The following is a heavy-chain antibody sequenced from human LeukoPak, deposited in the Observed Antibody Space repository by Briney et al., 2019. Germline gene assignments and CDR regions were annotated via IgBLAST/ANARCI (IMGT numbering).Heavy chain of an antibody. J-gene: IGHJ4*02. V-gene: IGHV4-59*01. CDR1: GGSISSYY. D-gene: IGHD1-26*01. CDR3: ARVPRIVGATVFDY. CDR2: IYYSGST. Sequence: SETLSLTCTVSGGSISSYYWSWIRQPPGKGLEWIGYIYYSGSTNYNPSLKSRVTISVDTSKNQFSLKLSSVTAAVTAVYYCARVPRIVGATVFDYWGQGTLVTVSS.